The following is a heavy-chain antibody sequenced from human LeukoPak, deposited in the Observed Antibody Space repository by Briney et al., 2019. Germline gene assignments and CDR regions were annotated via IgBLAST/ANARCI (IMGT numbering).Heavy chain of an antibody. Sequence: SETLSLTCSVSGGSISSGSYYWSWIRQPVGKGLEWIGRIYASGSTNYNPTLKSRLTISADTSKNHFSLKLTSVTAADTAVYYCARGSRTDGFDIWGQGTMVTVSS. CDR3: ARGSRTDGFDI. CDR2: IYASGST. V-gene: IGHV4-61*02. J-gene: IGHJ3*02. CDR1: GGSISSGSYY. D-gene: IGHD1-14*01.